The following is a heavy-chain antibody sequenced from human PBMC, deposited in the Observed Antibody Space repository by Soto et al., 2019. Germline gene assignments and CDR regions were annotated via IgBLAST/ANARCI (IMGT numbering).Heavy chain of an antibody. CDR3: ARHRIEVVWRGFDV. J-gene: IGHJ4*02. CDR2: SSYNGGT. D-gene: IGHD3-10*01. V-gene: IGHV4-39*01. CDR1: TDSSGFTHSY. Sequence: TXETLSLPSTVSTDSSGFTHSYWGWIRQPPGKGLQWIGSSSYNGGTFYNPSLKGRVVISFDTSKKQSSLQVTSVTAADTAVYFCARHRIEVVWRGFDVWGQGSPVTVSS.